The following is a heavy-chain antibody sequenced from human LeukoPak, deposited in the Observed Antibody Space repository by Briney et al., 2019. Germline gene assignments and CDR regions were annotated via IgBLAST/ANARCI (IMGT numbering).Heavy chain of an antibody. CDR2: ITSSSSYI. D-gene: IGHD3-16*01. V-gene: IGHV3-21*01. CDR3: SRGFWGWEVDY. J-gene: IGHJ4*02. CDR1: GFTFSTYN. Sequence: GGSLRLSCAASGFTFSTYNMNWVRQAPGKGLEWVSSITSSSSYIYYADSVKGRFTISRDNAKNSLYLQMNSLRAEDTAVYYCSRGFWGWEVDYWGQGTLVTVSS.